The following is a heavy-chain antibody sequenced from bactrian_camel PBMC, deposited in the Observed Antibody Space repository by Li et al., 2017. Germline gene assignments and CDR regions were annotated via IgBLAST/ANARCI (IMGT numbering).Heavy chain of an antibody. Sequence: VQPVESGGGLVQSGGSLRLSCVASGFAISGHGMSWVRQAPGRGLEWVSSIETDGSSTYYADSVKGRFTISRDNAKNTLYLQMDSLKPEDTAMYYCAADFWCNGWEYRFAYRGQGTQVTVS. V-gene: IGHV3S40*01. D-gene: IGHD3*01. CDR2: IETDGSST. J-gene: IGHJ4*01. CDR1: GFAISGHG. CDR3: AADFWCNGWEYRFAY.